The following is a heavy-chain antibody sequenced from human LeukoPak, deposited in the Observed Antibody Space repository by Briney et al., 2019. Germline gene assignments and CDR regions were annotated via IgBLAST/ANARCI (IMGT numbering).Heavy chain of an antibody. CDR2: VNPSGGSP. V-gene: IGHV1-46*01. J-gene: IGHJ4*02. Sequence: ASVKVSCKASGYTFTSYYMHWVRQAPGQGLEWMGVVNPSGGSPTYAQEFQGRVTMTRDTSTSTVYMELRSLRSDDTAVYYCARDVPIEGATTRGHDYWGQGTQVTVSS. D-gene: IGHD1-26*01. CDR1: GYTFTSYY. CDR3: ARDVPIEGATTRGHDY.